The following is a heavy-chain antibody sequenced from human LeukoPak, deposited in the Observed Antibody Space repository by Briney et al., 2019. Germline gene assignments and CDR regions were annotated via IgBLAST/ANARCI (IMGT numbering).Heavy chain of an antibody. D-gene: IGHD3-22*01. CDR1: GFTFSSYE. CDR2: IKQDGSEE. CDR3: ARETYYYDSSGYPGTNCFDP. V-gene: IGHV3-7*01. Sequence: PGGSLRLSCAASGFTFSSYEMNWVRQAPGKGLEWVANIKQDGSEEYYVDSVKGRFTISRDNAKNSLYLQMNSLRAEDTAVYYCARETYYYDSSGYPGTNCFDPWGQGTLVTVSS. J-gene: IGHJ5*02.